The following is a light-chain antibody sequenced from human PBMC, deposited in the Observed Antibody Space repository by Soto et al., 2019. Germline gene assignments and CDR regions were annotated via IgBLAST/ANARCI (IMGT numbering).Light chain of an antibody. J-gene: IGKJ4*01. CDR2: RGS. Sequence: EIVLTQSPGTLSLSPGDRATLSCRASQSVRLNYLAWYQQKPGQTPKVLIYRGSNRATDIPDRFSGSGSGTDLTLTITELEAADFVVYCCQQYGSSPLTFGGGTKVQIK. CDR1: QSVRLNY. V-gene: IGKV3-20*01. CDR3: QQYGSSPLT.